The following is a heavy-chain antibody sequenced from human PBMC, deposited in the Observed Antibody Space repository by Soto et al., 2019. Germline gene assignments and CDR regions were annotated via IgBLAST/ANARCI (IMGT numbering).Heavy chain of an antibody. D-gene: IGHD2-15*01. CDR1: GYSFTSYW. CDR2: IYPGDSDT. V-gene: IGHV5-51*01. CDR3: ARGYCSGGSCSPSYSYSGMDV. J-gene: IGHJ6*04. Sequence: GESLKISCKGSGYSFTSYWIGWVRQMPGKGLEWMGIIYPGDSDTRYSPSFQGQVTISADKSISTAYLQWSSLKASDTAMYYCARGYCSGGSCSPSYSYSGMDVWGKGTRVTVPS.